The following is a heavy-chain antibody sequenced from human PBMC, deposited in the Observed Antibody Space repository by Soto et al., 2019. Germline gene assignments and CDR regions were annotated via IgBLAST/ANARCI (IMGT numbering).Heavy chain of an antibody. D-gene: IGHD3-16*01. CDR1: GFTFSSYA. V-gene: IGHV3-23*01. Sequence: WSLRLSCAAAGFTFSSYAMSWVRQAPGKGLEWVSAISGSGGSTYYADSVKGRFTISRDNSKNTLYLQMNSLRAEDTAVYYCAGDPSTQGVIRGPWGQGTLVTVFS. CDR2: ISGSGGST. J-gene: IGHJ5*02. CDR3: AGDPSTQGVIRGP.